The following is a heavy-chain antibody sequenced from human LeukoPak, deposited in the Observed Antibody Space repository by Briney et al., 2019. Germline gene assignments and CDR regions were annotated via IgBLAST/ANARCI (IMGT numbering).Heavy chain of an antibody. CDR3: AKWALGVPAAMSY. D-gene: IGHD2-2*01. CDR1: GFNFNNYA. V-gene: IGHV3-23*01. Sequence: GGSLRLSCAASGFNFNNYAMGWVRQAPGKGLEWVSAISGSDGSTYYADSVKGRFTTSRDNSKNTLYLQMNSLRAEDTAVYYCAKWALGVPAAMSYWGQGTLVTVSS. J-gene: IGHJ4*02. CDR2: ISGSDGST.